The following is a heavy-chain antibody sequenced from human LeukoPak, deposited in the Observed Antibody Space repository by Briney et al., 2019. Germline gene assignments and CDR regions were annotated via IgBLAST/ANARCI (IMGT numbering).Heavy chain of an antibody. Sequence: KPSETLSLTCTVSGGSISSGGYYWSWIRQPPGKGLEWIGYIYHSGSTYYNPSLKSRVTISVDTSKNQFSLKLSSVTAADTAVYYCARHDLRRPIPTVVTPGPGDYWGQGTLVTVSS. CDR2: IYHSGST. CDR3: ARHDLRRPIPTVVTPGPGDY. J-gene: IGHJ4*02. V-gene: IGHV4-30-2*01. D-gene: IGHD4-23*01. CDR1: GGSISSGGYY.